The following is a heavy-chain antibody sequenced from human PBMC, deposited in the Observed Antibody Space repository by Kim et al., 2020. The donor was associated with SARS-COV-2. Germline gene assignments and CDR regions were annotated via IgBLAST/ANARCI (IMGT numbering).Heavy chain of an antibody. J-gene: IGHJ6*02. V-gene: IGHV4-59*01. CDR2: IYYSGST. CDR1: GGSISSYY. Sequence: SETLSLTCTVSGGSISSYYWSWIRQPPGKGLEWIGYIYYSGSTNYNPSLKSRVTISVDTSKNQFSLKLRSVTAADTAVYYCARASSIAAQSSYYGMDVWGQGTTVTVSS. CDR3: ARASSIAAQSSYYGMDV. D-gene: IGHD6-6*01.